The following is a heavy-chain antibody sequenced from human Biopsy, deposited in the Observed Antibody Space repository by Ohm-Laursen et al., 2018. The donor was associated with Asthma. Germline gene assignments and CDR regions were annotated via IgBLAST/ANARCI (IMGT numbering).Heavy chain of an antibody. CDR3: ARTHERWTSIQDDALDI. Sequence: SLRLSCTASGFTVTTNSISWVRQAPGKGLEWVSVNYSGGSTYYADSVKGRFTLSRDNSRNTLYLQMNSLRVEDTAIYYCARTHERWTSIQDDALDIWGQGTMVIVSS. J-gene: IGHJ3*02. CDR1: GFTVTTNS. D-gene: IGHD4-23*01. V-gene: IGHV3-66*02. CDR2: NYSGGST.